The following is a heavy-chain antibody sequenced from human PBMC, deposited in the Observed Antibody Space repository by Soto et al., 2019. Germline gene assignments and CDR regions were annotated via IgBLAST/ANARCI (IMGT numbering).Heavy chain of an antibody. Sequence: EVQLVESGGGLIQPGGSLRLSCAASGFIVSSNYMSWVRQAPGKGLEWVSVIYRDGSTYYADSVKGRFTISRDNSKHTLYLQMNSLRAEDTAVYYCARNYFDSGGGFDYWGQGTLVTVSS. CDR2: IYRDGST. D-gene: IGHD3-22*01. CDR3: ARNYFDSGGGFDY. V-gene: IGHV3-53*01. J-gene: IGHJ4*02. CDR1: GFIVSSNY.